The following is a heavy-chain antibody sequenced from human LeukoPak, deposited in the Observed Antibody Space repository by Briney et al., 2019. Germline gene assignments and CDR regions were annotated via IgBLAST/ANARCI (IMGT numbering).Heavy chain of an antibody. Sequence: PSETLSLTCTVSGGSISSYYWNWIRQPPGKGLEWIGYIYYSGSTNYNPSLKSRVTISVDTSKNQFSLKLSSVTAADTAVYYCARALSGTYGLFQHWGQGTLVTVSS. CDR3: ARALSGTYGLFQH. J-gene: IGHJ1*01. D-gene: IGHD1-26*01. CDR1: GGSISSYY. V-gene: IGHV4-59*01. CDR2: IYYSGST.